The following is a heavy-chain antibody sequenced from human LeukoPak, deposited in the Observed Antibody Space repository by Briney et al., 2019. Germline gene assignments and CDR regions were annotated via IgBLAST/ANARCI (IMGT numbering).Heavy chain of an antibody. CDR2: IIPIFGTA. CDR3: ARVYYDSSGYYYIFDY. Sequence: SVKVSCKASGGTFNSYAISWLRQAPGQGLEWMEGIIPIFGTANYAQKFQGRVTITTDEPTSTAYLELSSLRSEDTAVYYCARVYYDSSGYYYIFDYWGQGTLVTVSS. D-gene: IGHD3-22*01. J-gene: IGHJ4*02. CDR1: GGTFNSYA. V-gene: IGHV1-69*05.